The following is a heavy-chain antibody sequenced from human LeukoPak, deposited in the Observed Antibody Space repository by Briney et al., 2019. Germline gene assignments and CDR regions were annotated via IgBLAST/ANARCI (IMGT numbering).Heavy chain of an antibody. J-gene: IGHJ5*02. Sequence: SETLSLTCAVYGGSFSGYYWSWIRQPPGKGLEWIGEINHSGSTNYNPSLKSRVTISVDTSKNQFSLKLSSVTAADTAVYYCARHPRRSMVRGVIITSPSFDPWGQGTLVTVSS. CDR1: GGSFSGYY. CDR3: ARHPRRSMVRGVIITSPSFDP. CDR2: INHSGST. V-gene: IGHV4-34*01. D-gene: IGHD3-10*01.